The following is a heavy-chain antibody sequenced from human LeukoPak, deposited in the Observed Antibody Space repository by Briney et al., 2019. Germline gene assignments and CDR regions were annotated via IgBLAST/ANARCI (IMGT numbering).Heavy chain of an antibody. J-gene: IGHJ4*02. CDR3: ARVGGSGSYYGY. D-gene: IGHD3-10*01. CDR1: GDSMSNYY. V-gene: IGHV4-59*01. CDR2: IYYSGST. Sequence: SETLSLTCTVSGDSMSNYYWSWIRQPPGKGLEWIGYIYYSGSTNYNPSLKSRVTISVDTSKNQFSLKLSSVTAADTAVYYCARVGGSGSYYGYWGQGTLVTVSS.